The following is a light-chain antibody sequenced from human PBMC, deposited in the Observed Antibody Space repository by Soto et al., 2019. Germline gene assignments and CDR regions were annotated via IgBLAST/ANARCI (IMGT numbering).Light chain of an antibody. V-gene: IGLV1-44*01. CDR3: AAWDDSLHGYV. CDR2: NNN. J-gene: IGLJ1*01. CDR1: SSNIGTNA. Sequence: QSVLTQPPSASGTPGQRVTISCSGGSSNIGTNAVNWYQQLPGTAPKLLIYNNNQRPSGVPDRFSGSKSGTSAPLAISGLQSEDEADYYCAAWDDSLHGYVFGTGTKLTVL.